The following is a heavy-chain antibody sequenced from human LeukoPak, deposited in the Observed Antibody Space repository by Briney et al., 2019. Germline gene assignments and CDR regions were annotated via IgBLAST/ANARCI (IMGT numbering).Heavy chain of an antibody. CDR3: ARALDYYDSSGERAYYFDY. D-gene: IGHD3-22*01. J-gene: IGHJ4*02. CDR2: IYYSGST. V-gene: IGHV4-30-4*01. CDR1: DGSVSSGDYY. Sequence: SQTLSLTCTVSDGSVSSGDYYWSWIRQPPGKGLEWIGYIYYSGSTYYNPSLKSRVTISVDTSKNQFSLKLSSVTAADTAVYYCARALDYYDSSGERAYYFDYWGQATLVTVSS.